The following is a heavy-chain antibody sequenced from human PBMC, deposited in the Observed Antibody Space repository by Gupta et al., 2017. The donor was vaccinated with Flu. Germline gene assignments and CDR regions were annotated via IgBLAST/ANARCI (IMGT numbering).Heavy chain of an antibody. V-gene: IGHV3-30*03. CDR3: ARDSGWKYFDY. CDR2: RSNDGRNK. J-gene: IGHJ4*02. Sequence: QVQLVESGGGVVQPGRSLGLSCTASGFIFSSYCMHWVRQAPGKGLEWLTVRSNDGRNKYYADSVRGRFTISRDNSKNSLFLQMNSLSAEDTAVYYCARDSGWKYFDYWGQGTRVTVSS. CDR1: GFIFSSYC. D-gene: IGHD1-1*01.